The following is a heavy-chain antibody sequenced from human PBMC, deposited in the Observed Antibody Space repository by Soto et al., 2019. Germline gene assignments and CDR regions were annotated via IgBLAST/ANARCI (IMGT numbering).Heavy chain of an antibody. J-gene: IGHJ4*02. CDR2: ISGSGDNT. CDR3: AKGYYSGYDLAYFDY. Sequence: EVQLLESGGGLVQPGGSLRLSCAASGFSFDDYAMTWVRQATGKVLEWVSAISGSGDNTYYADSVKGRFTISRDNSRNTLDLQLNTLRAEDTALYYCAKGYYSGYDLAYFDYWGQGTLVTVSS. D-gene: IGHD5-12*01. CDR1: GFSFDDYA. V-gene: IGHV3-23*01.